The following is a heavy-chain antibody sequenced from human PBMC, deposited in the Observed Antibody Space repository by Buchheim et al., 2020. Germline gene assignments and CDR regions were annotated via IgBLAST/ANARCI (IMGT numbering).Heavy chain of an antibody. CDR2: INSDGSST. Sequence: EVQLVESGGGLVQPGGSLRLSCAASGFTFSSYWMHWVRQAPGKGLVWVSRINSDGSSTSYADSVKGRFTISRDNTKNTLYLQMNSLRAEDTAVYYCARGDRVVPAVFYYYYGMDVWGQGTT. J-gene: IGHJ6*02. CDR3: ARGDRVVPAVFYYYYGMDV. V-gene: IGHV3-74*01. D-gene: IGHD2-2*01. CDR1: GFTFSSYW.